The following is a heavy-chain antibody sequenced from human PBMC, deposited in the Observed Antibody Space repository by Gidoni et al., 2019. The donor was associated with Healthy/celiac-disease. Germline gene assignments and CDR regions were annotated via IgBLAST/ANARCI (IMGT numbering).Heavy chain of an antibody. V-gene: IGHV4-61*01. CDR2: IYYSGST. CDR3: ARSKLSYAFDI. CDR1: GGSVSSGSYY. Sequence: QVQLQESGPGLVKPSETLSLTCTVPGGSVSSGSYYWSWIRQPPGKGLEWIGYIYYSGSTNYNPSLKSRVTISVDTSKNQFSLKLSSVTAADTAVYYCARSKLSYAFDIWGQGTMVTVSS. J-gene: IGHJ3*02. D-gene: IGHD4-4*01.